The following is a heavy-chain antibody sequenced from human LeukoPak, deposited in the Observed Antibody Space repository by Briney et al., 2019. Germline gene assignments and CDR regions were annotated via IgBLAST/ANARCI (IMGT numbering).Heavy chain of an antibody. CDR2: ISSNGGST. D-gene: IGHD7-27*01. V-gene: IGHV3-64*01. CDR3: AKGSSDWGSN. Sequence: PGGSLRLSCAASGFTFSSYAMHWVRQAPGKGLEYVSAISSNGGSTYYANSVKGRFTISRDNSKNTLYLQMGSLRAEDMAVYYCAKGSSDWGSNWGQGTLVTVSS. CDR1: GFTFSSYA. J-gene: IGHJ4*02.